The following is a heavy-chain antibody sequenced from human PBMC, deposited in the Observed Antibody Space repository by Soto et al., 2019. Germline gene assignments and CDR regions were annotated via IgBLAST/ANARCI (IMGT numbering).Heavy chain of an antibody. CDR1: GFTFDDYA. D-gene: IGHD6-13*01. J-gene: IGHJ4*02. CDR3: AKDMISNIAAAGIDY. CDR2: ISWNSGSI. V-gene: IGHV3-9*01. Sequence: GGSLRLSCAASGFTFDDYAMHWVRQAPGKGLEWVSGISWNSGSIGYADSVKGRFTISRDNAKNSLYLQMNSLRAEDTALYYCAKDMISNIAAAGIDYWGQGTLVTVSS.